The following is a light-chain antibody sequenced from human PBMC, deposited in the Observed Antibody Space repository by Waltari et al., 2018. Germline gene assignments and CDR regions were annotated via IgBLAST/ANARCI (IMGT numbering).Light chain of an antibody. Sequence: SSELTQDPAVSVALGQTVRITCQGDRLRNNYASWYQQKTGKAPILVIFAKNSRPSGIPSRFSGSTSGSTASLTITGAQAEDEADYYCNSRDSSGDHVVFGGGTKLTVL. CDR3: NSRDSSGDHVV. CDR2: AKN. J-gene: IGLJ2*01. V-gene: IGLV3-19*01. CDR1: RLRNNY.